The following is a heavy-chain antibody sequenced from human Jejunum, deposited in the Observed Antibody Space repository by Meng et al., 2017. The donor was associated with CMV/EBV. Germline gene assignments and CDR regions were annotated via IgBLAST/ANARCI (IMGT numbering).Heavy chain of an antibody. CDR1: GSVSSSSYY. CDR2: IYYSGST. V-gene: IGHV4-61*07. CDR3: ARRGDFLSKNALDI. Sequence: GSVSSSSYYWNWIRQPPGKGLDWLGYIYYSGSTTYNPSLESRVTISIDTSKNQFSLKLSSVTAADTAVYYCARRGDFLSKNALDIWGQGTRVTVSS. J-gene: IGHJ3*02. D-gene: IGHD3-3*01.